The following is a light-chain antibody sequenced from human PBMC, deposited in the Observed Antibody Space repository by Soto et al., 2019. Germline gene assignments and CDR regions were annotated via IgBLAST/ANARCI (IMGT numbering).Light chain of an antibody. CDR3: QQYNNWPLWT. CDR1: QSVSSN. J-gene: IGKJ1*01. CDR2: GAS. Sequence: EIVMTQSPATLSVSPGERATLSCRASQSVSSNLAWYQQKPGQAPRLLIYGASTRATGIPARFSGSGSGTEFTLPIISLQSADFAVYYCQQYNNWPLWTFGQGTKVEIK. V-gene: IGKV3-15*01.